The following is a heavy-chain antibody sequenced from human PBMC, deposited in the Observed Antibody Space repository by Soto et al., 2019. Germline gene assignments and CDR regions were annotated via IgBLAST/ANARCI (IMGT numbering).Heavy chain of an antibody. CDR3: ARTRGYTRIQVPVPAAHFDP. V-gene: IGHV1-69*13. CDR2: IIPLYGTT. Sequence: GASVKVSCKASGDTFRSDAFVWVRQAPGQGLEWMGGIIPLYGTTDYAKKFKGRVTVTADAATTTTYMELRELTSDDTAVYYCARTRGYTRIQVPVPAAHFDPWGQGTVVTVS. D-gene: IGHD5-12*01. J-gene: IGHJ5*02. CDR1: GDTFRSDA.